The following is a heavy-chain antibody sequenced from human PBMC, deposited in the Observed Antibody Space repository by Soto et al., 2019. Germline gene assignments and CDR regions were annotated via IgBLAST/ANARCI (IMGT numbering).Heavy chain of an antibody. V-gene: IGHV2-26*01. J-gene: IGHJ4*02. D-gene: IGHD1-1*01. CDR3: ARMVRGGYNWNDGYYFDY. Sequence: QVTLKESGPVLVKPTETLTLTCTVSGFSLSNARMGVSWIRQPPGKALEWLAHIFSNDEKSYSTSLKSRLTISKDTAKSQVVLTMTNMDPVDTATYYCARMVRGGYNWNDGYYFDYWGQGTLVTVSS. CDR2: IFSNDEK. CDR1: GFSLSNARMG.